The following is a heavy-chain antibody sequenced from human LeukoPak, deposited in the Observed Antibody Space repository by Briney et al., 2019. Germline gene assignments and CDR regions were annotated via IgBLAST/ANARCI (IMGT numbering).Heavy chain of an antibody. Sequence: SETLSLNCTVSGGSISSYYWSWIRQPPGKGLEWIGYIYYSGSTNYNPSLESRVTISVDTSKNQFSLKLSSVTAADTAVYYCARAIAVAGTQFDYWGQGTLVTVSS. CDR1: GGSISSYY. J-gene: IGHJ4*02. CDR3: ARAIAVAGTQFDY. CDR2: IYYSGST. V-gene: IGHV4-59*01. D-gene: IGHD6-19*01.